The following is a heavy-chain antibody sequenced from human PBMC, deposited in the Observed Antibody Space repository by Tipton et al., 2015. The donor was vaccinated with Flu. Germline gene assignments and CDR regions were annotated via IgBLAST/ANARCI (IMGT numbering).Heavy chain of an antibody. CDR2: IYSSGST. CDR1: GGSLSSFY. CDR3: ARLRANYYDSSGYSDY. V-gene: IGHV4-4*07. D-gene: IGHD3-22*01. J-gene: IGHJ4*02. Sequence: TLSLTCTVSGGSLSSFYWSWIRQPAGKGLEWIGRIYSSGSTKYSPAFKSRVTLSVDTSKNQFSLNLSSVTASDTAVYYCARLRANYYDSSGYSDYWGQGTLVTVSS.